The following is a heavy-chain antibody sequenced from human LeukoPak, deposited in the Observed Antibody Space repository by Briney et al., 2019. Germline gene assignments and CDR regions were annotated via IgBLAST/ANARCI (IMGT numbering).Heavy chain of an antibody. CDR1: GFTFSSYG. CDR2: ISYDGSNK. V-gene: IGHV3-30*03. J-gene: IGHJ5*02. D-gene: IGHD3-16*02. CDR3: ARGPPYRT. Sequence: GRSLRLSCAASGFTFSSYGMHWVRQAPGKGLEWVAVISYDGSNKYYADSVKGRFTISRDNSKNTLYLQMNSLRAEDTAVYYCARGPPYRTWGQGTLVTVSS.